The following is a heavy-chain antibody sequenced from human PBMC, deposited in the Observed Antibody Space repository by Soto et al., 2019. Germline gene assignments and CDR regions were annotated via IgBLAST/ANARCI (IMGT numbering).Heavy chain of an antibody. CDR1: GGTFSSYA. CDR3: ARSQGSSTSLEIYYYYYYGMDV. Sequence: QVQLVQSGAEVKKPGSSVKVSCKASGGTFSSYAISWVRQAPGQGLEWMGGIIPISDTTNYAQKFQGRVTITADESTSTAYMELSSLRSEDTAVYYCARSQGSSTSLEIYYYYYYGMDVWCQGNTVTVSS. CDR2: IIPISDTT. D-gene: IGHD2-2*01. V-gene: IGHV1-69*01. J-gene: IGHJ6*02.